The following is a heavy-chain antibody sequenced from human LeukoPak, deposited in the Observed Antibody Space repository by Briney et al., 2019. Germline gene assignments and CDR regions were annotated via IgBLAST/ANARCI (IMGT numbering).Heavy chain of an antibody. J-gene: IGHJ4*02. CDR3: ARARVNYYDSSGFFDY. CDR1: GGTFSSYA. Sequence: SVKVSCKASGGTFSSYAISWVRQAPGQGLEWMGRIIPILGIANYAQKFQGRVTITADKSTSTAYMALSSLRSEDTAVYYCARARVNYYDSSGFFDYWGQGTLVTVSS. V-gene: IGHV1-69*04. CDR2: IIPILGIA. D-gene: IGHD3-22*01.